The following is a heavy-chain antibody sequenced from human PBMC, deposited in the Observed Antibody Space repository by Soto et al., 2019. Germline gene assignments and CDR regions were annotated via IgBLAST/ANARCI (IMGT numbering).Heavy chain of an antibody. CDR1: GFTFSRDW. J-gene: IGHJ4*01. CDR2: VNSDGSTI. CDR3: VRWPEY. Sequence: EVQLVESGGGLVQPGGSLRLSCAASGFTFSRDWMHWVRQAPGKGLVWVSRVNSDGSTINYADSVKGRFTISRDNAKNTLYLQMNSLRVDDTDKYYCVRWPEYWGQGTLVTVSS. V-gene: IGHV3-74*01. D-gene: IGHD2-15*01.